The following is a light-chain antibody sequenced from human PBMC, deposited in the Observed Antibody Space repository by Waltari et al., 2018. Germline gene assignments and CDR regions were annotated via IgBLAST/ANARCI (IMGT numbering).Light chain of an antibody. V-gene: IGKV3-11*01. CDR1: QNVDNL. Sequence: EILLTQSPATLPLSPGERATLPCRASQNVDNLLSCYQHKPGQPPRLLIYDTSNRATGIPGRFSGSGSGTDFTLTINSLEPEDLAIYYCQQRFSWPLTFGGGTKVEL. CDR3: QQRFSWPLT. CDR2: DTS. J-gene: IGKJ4*01.